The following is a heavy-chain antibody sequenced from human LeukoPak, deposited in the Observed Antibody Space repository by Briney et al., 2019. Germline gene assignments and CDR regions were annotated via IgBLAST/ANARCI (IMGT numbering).Heavy chain of an antibody. CDR2: SYYTGST. CDR1: GGSISPYY. J-gene: IGHJ6*03. V-gene: IGHV4-59*01. CDR3: ARIPYSSGRLGGYPYYYMDV. D-gene: IGHD6-19*01. Sequence: SETLSLTCAVSGGSISPYYWTWIRQPPGKGLEWIGHSYYTGSTSHNPSLKSRLTISVDTSNNQLSLKLRSVTAADTAMYFCARIPYSSGRLGGYPYYYMDVWGKGTMVTVSS.